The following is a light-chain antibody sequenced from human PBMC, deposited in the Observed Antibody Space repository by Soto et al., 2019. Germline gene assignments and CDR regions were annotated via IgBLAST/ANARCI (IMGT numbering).Light chain of an antibody. Sequence: ESVLTQSPGTLSLSPGERATLPCRASQSVSSSYLAWYQQKPGQAPGLLIYGASSRATGIPDRFSGSGSGTDFTLTISRLDPEDFAVYYCQQYGSSRLTFGGGTKVEIK. CDR2: GAS. CDR3: QQYGSSRLT. J-gene: IGKJ4*01. V-gene: IGKV3-20*01. CDR1: QSVSSSY.